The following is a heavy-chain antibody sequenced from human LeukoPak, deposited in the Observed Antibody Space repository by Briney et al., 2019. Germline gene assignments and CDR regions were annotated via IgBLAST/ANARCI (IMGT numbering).Heavy chain of an antibody. V-gene: IGHV3-23*01. CDR2: ISGSGTGT. J-gene: IGHJ4*02. CDR1: GFTFSGYA. D-gene: IGHD2/OR15-2a*01. Sequence: PGGSLRLSCAASGFTFSGYAMSWVRQTPGKGLEWVSAISGSGTGTYYADSVKGRFTISRDNSKNTLYLQMNSLRPEDTALYYCAKDLYASLNWGQGTLVTVSS. CDR3: AKDLYASLN.